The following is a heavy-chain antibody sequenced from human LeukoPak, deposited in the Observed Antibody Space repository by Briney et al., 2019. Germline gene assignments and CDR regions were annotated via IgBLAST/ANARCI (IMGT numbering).Heavy chain of an antibody. J-gene: IGHJ4*02. CDR2: FIPIFGTA. CDR3: VAAGDSYSYGHFDY. V-gene: IGHV1-69*13. D-gene: IGHD5-18*01. CDR1: GGTFRSYA. Sequence: SVKVSCKASGGTFRSYAISWVRQAPGQGLEWMGGFIPIFGTANYAQKFQGRVTITADESTSTAYMELSSLRSEDTAVYYCVAAGDSYSYGHFDYWGQGTLVTVSS.